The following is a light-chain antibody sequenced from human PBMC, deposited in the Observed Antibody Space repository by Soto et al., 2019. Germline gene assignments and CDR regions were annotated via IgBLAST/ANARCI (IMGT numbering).Light chain of an antibody. V-gene: IGLV2-14*01. CDR1: SSDIGAYDY. CDR3: FSFTTTRPHV. CDR2: EVN. Sequence: QSALTQPASLSGSPGQSVTISCTGTSSDIGAYDYVSWFQQHPGKAPKLMISEVNNRPSGVSNRFSGSKSGNTAYLTISGLQVEDEAAYFCFSFTTTRPHVFGTGTKVT. J-gene: IGLJ1*01.